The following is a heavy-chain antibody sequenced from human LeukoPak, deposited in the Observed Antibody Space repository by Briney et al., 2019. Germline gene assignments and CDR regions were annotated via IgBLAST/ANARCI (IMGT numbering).Heavy chain of an antibody. D-gene: IGHD5-12*01. Sequence: GGSLRLSCAASGFTFSTYWMHWVRQAPGEGLVWVSRINTDGRSIIYADSVEGRFTISRDNAKNTLYLQMNSLRAEDTAVYYCARDLTVATIRTPLQHWGQGTLLTVSS. J-gene: IGHJ1*01. CDR3: ARDLTVATIRTPLQH. CDR2: INTDGRSI. CDR1: GFTFSTYW. V-gene: IGHV3-74*01.